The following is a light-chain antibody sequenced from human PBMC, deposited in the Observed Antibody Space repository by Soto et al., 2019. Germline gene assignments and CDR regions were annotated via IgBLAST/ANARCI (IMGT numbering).Light chain of an antibody. V-gene: IGKV1-39*01. J-gene: IGKJ1*01. CDR3: RQSYSIPPS. Sequence: DIQMTQSPSSLSASVGDRVTITCRASQSSSSYLNWYQQKPGKAPKLLIYAASSLQSGVPSRFSGSGSGTDFTVTISSLQPEDFATYCCRQSYSIPPSFGQGTKVEIK. CDR2: AAS. CDR1: QSSSSY.